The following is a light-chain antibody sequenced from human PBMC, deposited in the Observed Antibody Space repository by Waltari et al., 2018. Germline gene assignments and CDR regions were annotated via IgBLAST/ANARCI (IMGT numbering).Light chain of an antibody. CDR2: DVS. Sequence: QSALTQPASVSGSPGQSITLPCTGTNSDVGRFKCVSLYQQLPGKAPKLLLFDVSKRPSVVSNRFSGSKSASTASLTISGLQAEDEATYYCMSYTSASTYVLFGGGTNLTVL. CDR3: MSYTSASTYVL. CDR1: NSDVGRFKC. J-gene: IGLJ2*01. V-gene: IGLV2-14*03.